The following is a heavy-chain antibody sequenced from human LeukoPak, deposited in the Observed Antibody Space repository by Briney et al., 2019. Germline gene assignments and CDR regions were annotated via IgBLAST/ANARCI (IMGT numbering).Heavy chain of an antibody. CDR1: GYTFTGYY. D-gene: IGHD5-24*01. V-gene: IGHV1-2*02. CDR3: ARMAYSHYYYYMDV. CDR2: INPNSGGT. J-gene: IGHJ6*03. Sequence: GASVKVSCKASGYTFTGYYMHWVRQAPGQGLEWMGWINPNSGGTNYAQKFQGRVTMTRDTSISTAYMELSRLRSDDTAVYYCARMAYSHYYYYMDVWGKGTTVTVSS.